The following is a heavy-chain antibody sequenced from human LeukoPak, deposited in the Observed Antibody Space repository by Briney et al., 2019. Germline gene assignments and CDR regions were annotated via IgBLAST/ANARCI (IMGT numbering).Heavy chain of an antibody. J-gene: IGHJ4*02. CDR2: ISSSGSTI. V-gene: IGHV3-11*04. CDR1: GFTFSDYY. CDR3: ARLAVSLYESSGYVY. Sequence: GGSLRLSCAASGFTFSDYYMSWIRQAPGKGLEWDSYISSSGSTIYYADSVKGRFTISRDNAKNSLYLQMNSLRAEDTAVYYCARLAVSLYESSGYVYWGQGTLVTVSS. D-gene: IGHD3-22*01.